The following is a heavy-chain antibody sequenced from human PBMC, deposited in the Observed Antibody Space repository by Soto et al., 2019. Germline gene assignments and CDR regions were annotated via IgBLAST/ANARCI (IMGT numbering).Heavy chain of an antibody. CDR3: MRDASRDSSARGWFDP. CDR2: ISSNSAYI. J-gene: IGHJ5*02. D-gene: IGHD6-13*01. CDR1: GFTFRSFT. V-gene: IGHV3-21*01. Sequence: GGSLRLSCAASGFTFRSFTMNWARQAPGKGLEWVSTISSNSAYIYYTDALRGRFTISRDNAKNSLHLQMNSLRAEDTAVYYCMRDASRDSSARGWFDPWGPGTLVTVSS.